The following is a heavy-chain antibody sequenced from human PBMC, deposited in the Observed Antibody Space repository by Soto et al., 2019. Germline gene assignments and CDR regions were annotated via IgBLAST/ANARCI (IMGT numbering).Heavy chain of an antibody. V-gene: IGHV4-31*03. CDR1: GGSISSGGYY. CDR3: ARLRTIFGVVIEYYLAY. D-gene: IGHD3-3*01. J-gene: IGHJ4*02. Sequence: SETLSLTCTVSGGSISSGGYYWSWIRQHPGKGLEWIGYIYYSGSTYYNPSLKSRVTISVDTSKNQFSLKLSSVTAADTAVYYCARLRTIFGVVIEYYLAYWGQGALVTVSS. CDR2: IYYSGST.